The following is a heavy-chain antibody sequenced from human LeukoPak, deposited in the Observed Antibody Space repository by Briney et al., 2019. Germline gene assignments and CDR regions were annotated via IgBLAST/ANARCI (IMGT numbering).Heavy chain of an antibody. CDR1: GFTFSSYA. V-gene: IGHV3-30-3*01. CDR3: ARALEYFDY. Sequence: PGRSLRLSCAASGFTFSSYAMHWVRQAPGKGLEWVAVISYDGSNKYYADSVKGRFNIYRDNSKNTLYLQMNSLRAEDTAVYYCARALEYFDYWGQGTLVTVSS. J-gene: IGHJ4*02. CDR2: ISYDGSNK.